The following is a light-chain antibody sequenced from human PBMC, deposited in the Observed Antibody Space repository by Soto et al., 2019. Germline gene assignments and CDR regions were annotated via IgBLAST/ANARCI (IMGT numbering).Light chain of an antibody. CDR2: SAS. J-gene: IGKJ4*01. CDR1: QSVSST. V-gene: IGKV3-15*01. CDR3: QQYNSWALT. Sequence: EIVMAQSPATLSVSPGERATLSCRASQSVSSTLAWYQQKPGQAPRLFIHSASTRATGIPARFSGSGSGTELTLTISSLQSEDFAGYYCQQYNSWALTFGGGTKVEIK.